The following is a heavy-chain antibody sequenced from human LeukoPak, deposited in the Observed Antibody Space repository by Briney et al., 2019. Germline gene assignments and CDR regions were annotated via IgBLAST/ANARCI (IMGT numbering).Heavy chain of an antibody. CDR3: ARGDVLRFLGGDYHFDY. V-gene: IGHV1-2*06. Sequence: ASVKVSCKASGYTFTGYYMHWVRQAPGQGLEWMGRINPNSGGTNYAQKFQGRVTMTRDTSISTAYMELSRLRSDDTAVYCCARGDVLRFLGGDYHFDYWGQGTLVTVSS. CDR1: GYTFTGYY. J-gene: IGHJ4*02. D-gene: IGHD3-3*01. CDR2: INPNSGGT.